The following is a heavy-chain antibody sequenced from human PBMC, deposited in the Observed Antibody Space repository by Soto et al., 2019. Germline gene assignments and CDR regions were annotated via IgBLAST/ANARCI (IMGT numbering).Heavy chain of an antibody. Sequence: QVQLVQSGAEVKKPGSSVKVSCKASGGTFSSYAISWVRQAPGQGLEWMGGIIPIFGTANYAQKFQGRVTITADESTSTAYTELTSLRSEDTAVYYCARLTSGELLTGMFDPWGQGTLVTVSS. J-gene: IGHJ5*02. V-gene: IGHV1-69*12. CDR2: IIPIFGTA. CDR1: GGTFSSYA. D-gene: IGHD1-26*01. CDR3: ARLTSGELLTGMFDP.